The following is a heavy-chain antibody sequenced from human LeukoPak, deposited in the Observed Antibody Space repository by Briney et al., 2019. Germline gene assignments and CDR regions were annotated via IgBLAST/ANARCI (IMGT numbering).Heavy chain of an antibody. CDR3: SRESGPFCPFGY. CDR2: IYYSGTT. D-gene: IGHD1-26*01. Sequence: SETLSLTCTVSGGSISSYYWSWIRQPPGKGLEWIGYIYYSGTTNYNPSLNGRVTMSLDKSSNQLSLHLTSVTAADTATYFCSRESGPFCPFGYWGQGTLVIVSS. V-gene: IGHV4-59*12. CDR1: GGSISSYY. J-gene: IGHJ4*02.